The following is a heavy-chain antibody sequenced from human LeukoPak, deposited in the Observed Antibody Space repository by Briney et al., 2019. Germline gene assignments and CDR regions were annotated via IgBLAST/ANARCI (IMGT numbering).Heavy chain of an antibody. CDR1: GGTFSSHA. CDR3: ARGRTTGEFDY. CDR2: INPIFHTP. J-gene: IGHJ4*01. Sequence: SVKVSCKASGGTFSSHAISWVRQAPGQGLEWMGGINPIFHTPTYAKKFQGRLTITKDESMSTASMDLSSLISDDTAVYCARGRTTGEFDYWGHGTLVTVSS. V-gene: IGHV1-69*05. D-gene: IGHD4-11*01.